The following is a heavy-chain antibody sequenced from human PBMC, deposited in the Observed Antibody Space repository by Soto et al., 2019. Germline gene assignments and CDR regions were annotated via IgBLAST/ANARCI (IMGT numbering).Heavy chain of an antibody. J-gene: IGHJ4*02. CDR3: VRGYSDYTDYFDY. CDR1: GFSFSSFW. Sequence: EVQLVESGGGLVQPGGSLRLSCTTSGFSFSSFWMIWVRQAPGKGLEWVAIIKQDGSEKHYVDSVQGRFTVSRDNAEKSLYLQMDSLRPDDTAVYYCVRGYSDYTDYFDYWGQGALVTVSS. CDR2: IKQDGSEK. D-gene: IGHD4-17*01. V-gene: IGHV3-7*03.